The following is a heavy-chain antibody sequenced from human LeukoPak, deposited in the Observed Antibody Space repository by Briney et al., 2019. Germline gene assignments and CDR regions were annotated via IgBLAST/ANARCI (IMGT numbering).Heavy chain of an antibody. V-gene: IGHV3-43*01. CDR3: AKGDVDSPMNFYH. D-gene: IGHD5-18*01. CDR1: GFMFDDYT. J-gene: IGHJ4*02. CDR2: INWDGGST. Sequence: PGGSLRLSCAASGFMFDDYTMRWVRQAPGKGLEWVSLINWDGGSTYYAGSVKGRFTISRDNSKNSLYLQMNNLRTEDTALYYCAKGDVDSPMNFYHWGQGTLVTVSS.